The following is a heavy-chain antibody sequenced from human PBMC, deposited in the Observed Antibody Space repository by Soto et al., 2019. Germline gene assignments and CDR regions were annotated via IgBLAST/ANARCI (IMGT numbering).Heavy chain of an antibody. D-gene: IGHD3-10*01. V-gene: IGHV4-39*07. Sequence: SETLSLTCTVSGGSISSSSYYWGWIRQPPGKGLEWIGSIYYSGTTYYSPSLKSRVTISVDTSKNQFSLKLSSVTAADTAVYYCARMGLWFGELEATLNYYYYGMDVWGQGTTVTVSS. CDR1: GGSISSSSYY. CDR2: IYYSGTT. J-gene: IGHJ6*02. CDR3: ARMGLWFGELEATLNYYYYGMDV.